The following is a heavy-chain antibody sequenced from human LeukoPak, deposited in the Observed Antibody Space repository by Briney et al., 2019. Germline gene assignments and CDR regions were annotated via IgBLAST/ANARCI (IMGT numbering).Heavy chain of an antibody. D-gene: IGHD4-17*01. CDR3: ARGGAYYGDYEFYFQH. CDR2: IWYDGSNK. CDR1: GFTFSRHG. V-gene: IGHV3-33*01. Sequence: LPGSSLRLSCAASGFTFSRHGMHLVRQALGKGLEWVAVIWYDGSNKYYADSVKGRFTISRDSSKNTLYLQMNSLRAEDTAVYYCARGGAYYGDYEFYFQHWGQGTLVTVSS. J-gene: IGHJ1*01.